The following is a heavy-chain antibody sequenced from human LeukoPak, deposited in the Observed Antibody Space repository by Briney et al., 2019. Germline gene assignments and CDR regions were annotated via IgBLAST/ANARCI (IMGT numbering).Heavy chain of an antibody. CDR2: ISWNSGSI. V-gene: IGHV3-9*01. J-gene: IGHJ1*01. Sequence: PGGSLRLSCAASGFTFDDYAMHWVRHAPGKGLEWVSGISWNSGSIGYADSVKGRFTISRDNAKNSLYLQMNSLRAEDTALYYCAKDRYKEDYSYGSEYFQHWGQGTLVTVSS. D-gene: IGHD5-18*01. CDR3: AKDRYKEDYSYGSEYFQH. CDR1: GFTFDDYA.